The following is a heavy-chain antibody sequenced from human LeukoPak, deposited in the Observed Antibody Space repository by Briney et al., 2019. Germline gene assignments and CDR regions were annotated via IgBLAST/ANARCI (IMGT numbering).Heavy chain of an antibody. V-gene: IGHV3-30-3*01. J-gene: IGHJ4*02. CDR3: ARDRSDYDSSGYYPSS. Sequence: PGGSLRLSCAASGFTFSSYAMHWVRQAPGKGLEWVAVISYDGSNKYYADSVKGRFTISRDNSKNTLYLQMNSLRAEDTAVYYCARDRSDYDSSGYYPSSWGQGTLVTVSS. CDR2: ISYDGSNK. CDR1: GFTFSSYA. D-gene: IGHD3-22*01.